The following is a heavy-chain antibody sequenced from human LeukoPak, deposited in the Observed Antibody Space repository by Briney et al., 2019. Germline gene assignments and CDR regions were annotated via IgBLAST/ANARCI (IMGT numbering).Heavy chain of an antibody. Sequence: GGSLRLSCAVAGLTFSRYAMSWVRQAPGKGLEWVSAISESGSGTYYADSVKGRFTISRDNSKDTLSLQMNSLRAEDTAVYYCAKDIAQGYTFGSIEQDYWGQGTLVTVSS. CDR1: GLTFSRYA. CDR2: ISESGSGT. J-gene: IGHJ4*02. V-gene: IGHV3-23*01. D-gene: IGHD5-18*01. CDR3: AKDIAQGYTFGSIEQDY.